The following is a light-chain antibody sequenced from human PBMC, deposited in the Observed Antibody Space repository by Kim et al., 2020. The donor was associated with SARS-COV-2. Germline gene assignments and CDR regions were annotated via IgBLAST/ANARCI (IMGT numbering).Light chain of an antibody. CDR2: DAS. Sequence: EIVLTQSPATLSLSPGERATLSCRASQSVSRYLAWYKQKPGQAPRLLIYDASNRATGIPARFSGSGSGTDFTLTISSLEPEDFAVYYCQQRSNWPLTFGGGTKLEIK. CDR1: QSVSRY. V-gene: IGKV3-11*01. J-gene: IGKJ4*01. CDR3: QQRSNWPLT.